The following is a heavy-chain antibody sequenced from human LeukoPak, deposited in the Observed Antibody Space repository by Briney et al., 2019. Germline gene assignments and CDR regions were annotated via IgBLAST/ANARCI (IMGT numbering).Heavy chain of an antibody. CDR2: ISWNSGSI. Sequence: GGSLRLSCAASGFTFSSYDMTWVRQAPGKGLEWVSGISWNSGSIGYADSVKGRFTISRDNAKNSLYLQMNSLRAEDTALYYCAKDSSITMVRGVTDWGQGTLVTVSS. CDR3: AKDSSITMVRGVTD. J-gene: IGHJ4*02. D-gene: IGHD3-10*01. CDR1: GFTFSSYD. V-gene: IGHV3-9*01.